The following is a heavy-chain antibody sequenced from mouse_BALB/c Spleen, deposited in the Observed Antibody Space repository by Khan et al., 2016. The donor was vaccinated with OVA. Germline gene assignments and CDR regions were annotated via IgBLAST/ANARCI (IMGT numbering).Heavy chain of an antibody. Sequence: EVQLQQSGPELVKPGASMKISCKASGYSFTDYTMNWVKQSHGENLEWIGLINPYNGYTSYNQKFKGKATLSVDKSSSTAYMELLSLSSEDSAVYHFARGNYCGSNSWFAYWGQGTLVTVSA. D-gene: IGHD1-1*01. CDR1: GYSFTDYT. CDR3: ARGNYCGSNSWFAY. J-gene: IGHJ3*01. V-gene: IGHV1S135*01. CDR2: INPYNGYT.